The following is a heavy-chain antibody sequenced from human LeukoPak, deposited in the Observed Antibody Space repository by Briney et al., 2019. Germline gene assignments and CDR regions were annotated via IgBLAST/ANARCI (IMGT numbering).Heavy chain of an antibody. CDR3: ARDGWFGEFVDY. V-gene: IGHV3-48*03. CDR1: GVIFSDVE. CDR2: ISSSGSTI. D-gene: IGHD3-10*01. Sequence: GGSLRLSCGASGVIFSDVEMNWVRQAPGKGLEWVGYISSSGSTIYYADSLKGRFTISRDNAKNSLYLQMNRLRAEDTAVYYCARDGWFGEFVDYWGQGTLVTVSS. J-gene: IGHJ4*02.